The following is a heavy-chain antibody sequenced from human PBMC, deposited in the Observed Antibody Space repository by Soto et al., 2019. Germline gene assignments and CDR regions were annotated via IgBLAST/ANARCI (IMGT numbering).Heavy chain of an antibody. CDR3: ARGRYFDFFDY. V-gene: IGHV1-2*04. D-gene: IGHD3-9*01. CDR2: INPNSGGT. Sequence: SVKGSCEASGCTFTGYYMHWRRQAPRQGPEWMGWINPNSGGTNYSQKFQGWVTMTRDTSISTAYMELSRLRSDDTAVYYCARGRYFDFFDYSGQGTLVTVSS. J-gene: IGHJ4*02. CDR1: GCTFTGYY.